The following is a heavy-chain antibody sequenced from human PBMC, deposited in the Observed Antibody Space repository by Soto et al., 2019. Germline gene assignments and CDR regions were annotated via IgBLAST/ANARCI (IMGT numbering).Heavy chain of an antibody. Sequence: SETLSLTCAVSGGSISRSNWWRWVRQPPGKGLEWIGEIYHSGSTNYNPSLKSRVTISVDKSKNQFSLKLSSVTAADTAVYYCASPKIAFYNWFDPWGQGTLVSVS. D-gene: IGHD3-3*02. CDR3: ASPKIAFYNWFDP. CDR2: IYHSGST. V-gene: IGHV4-4*02. J-gene: IGHJ5*02. CDR1: GGSISRSNW.